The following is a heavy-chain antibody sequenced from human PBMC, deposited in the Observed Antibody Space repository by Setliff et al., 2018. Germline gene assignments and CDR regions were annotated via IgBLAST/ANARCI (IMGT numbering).Heavy chain of an antibody. J-gene: IGHJ4*01. Sequence: GGSLRLSCAASGFTFDDYGPSWIRQAPGKGLEWVSVVYSGSPNTYYAASVKGRFTISRDNSKNTLYLQMNSLRVEDSGVYYCAKDRDNRWHNFDSWGHGVLVTVSS. D-gene: IGHD1-1*01. CDR3: AKDRDNRWHNFDS. CDR2: VYSGSPNT. CDR1: GFTFDDYG. V-gene: IGHV3-23*03.